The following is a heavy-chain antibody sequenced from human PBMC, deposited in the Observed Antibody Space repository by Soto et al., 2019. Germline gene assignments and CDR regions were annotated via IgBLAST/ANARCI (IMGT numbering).Heavy chain of an antibody. J-gene: IGHJ3*02. D-gene: IGHD2-2*01. CDR3: ARGLGDIVVVPAAKGWCAFDI. CDR2: INPSGGST. V-gene: IGHV1-46*03. Sequence: QGLEWMGIINPSGGSTSYAQKFQGRVTMTRDTSTSTVYMELSSLRSEDTAVYYCARGLGDIVVVPAAKGWCAFDIWGQGTMVTVSS.